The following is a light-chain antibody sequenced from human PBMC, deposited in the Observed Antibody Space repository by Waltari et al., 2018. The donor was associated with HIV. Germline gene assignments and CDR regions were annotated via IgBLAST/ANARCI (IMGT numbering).Light chain of an antibody. J-gene: IGKJ1*01. CDR1: PSVLHTSNNKNF. CDR3: QQYHVTPPT. CDR2: WAS. Sequence: DIVMTQSTDSLAVSLGARATIQCNSSPSVLHTSNNKNFLAWYQQKSGQAPKLLIYWASTRESGVPARFSGSGSGTNFTLTINSLQSEDVAVYYCQQYHVTPPTFGQGT. V-gene: IGKV4-1*01.